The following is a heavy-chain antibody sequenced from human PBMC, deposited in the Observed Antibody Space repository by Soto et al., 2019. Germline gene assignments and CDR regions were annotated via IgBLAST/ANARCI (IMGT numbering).Heavy chain of an antibody. V-gene: IGHV4-30-4*01. D-gene: IGHD5-18*01. CDR2: IYYSGST. Sequence: PSETLSLTCTVSGGSISSGDYYWSWIRQPPGKGLEWIGYIYYSGSTYYNPSLKSRVTISVDTSKIQFSLKLSSVTAADTAVYYWARRGYSYGFGYWGQGTLVTVS. CDR1: GGSISSGDYY. J-gene: IGHJ4*02. CDR3: ARRGYSYGFGY.